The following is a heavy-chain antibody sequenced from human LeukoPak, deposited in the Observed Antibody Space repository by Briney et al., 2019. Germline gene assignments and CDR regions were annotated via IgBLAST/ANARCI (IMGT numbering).Heavy chain of an antibody. CDR2: ISAYNGNT. D-gene: IGHD3-10*01. J-gene: IGHJ6*02. CDR3: VREVTMVRGVITFYHYNGMDV. Sequence: ASVKVSCKASGGTFSSYTINWVRQAPGQGLEWMGWISAYNGNTNYAQNFQGRVTMTTDASTSTAYMELRSLRSDDTAVYYCVREVTMVRGVITFYHYNGMDVWGQGTAVTVSS. CDR1: GGTFSSYT. V-gene: IGHV1-18*01.